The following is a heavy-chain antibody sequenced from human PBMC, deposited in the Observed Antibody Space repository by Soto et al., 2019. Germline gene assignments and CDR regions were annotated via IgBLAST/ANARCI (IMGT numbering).Heavy chain of an antibody. CDR3: ARLEGLATNSYYFDY. J-gene: IGHJ4*02. CDR2: IYYRGNT. D-gene: IGHD3-9*01. Sequence: PSETLSLTCSFSGDSINSDNYYWGWIRQPPGKGLEWIGSIYYRGNTYYNPSLKTRVTISLDKSKSQFSLKLNSVTAADSAVYFCARLEGLATNSYYFDYWGQGTLVTVSS. CDR1: GDSINSDNYY. V-gene: IGHV4-39*01.